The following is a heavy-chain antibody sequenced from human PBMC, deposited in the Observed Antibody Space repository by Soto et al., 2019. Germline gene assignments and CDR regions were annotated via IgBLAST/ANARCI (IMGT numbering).Heavy chain of an antibody. CDR1: GFTFSSYG. CDR2: ISYDGSNK. J-gene: IGHJ6*02. Sequence: GGSLRLSCAASGFTFSSYGMHWVRQAPGKGLEWVAVISYDGSNKYYADSVKGRFTISRDNSKNTLYLQMNSLRAEDTAVYYCAKDPDPTGGRFLEWLSTSYYYYYGMDVWGQGTTVTVSS. CDR3: AKDPDPTGGRFLEWLSTSYYYYYGMDV. V-gene: IGHV3-30*18. D-gene: IGHD3-3*01.